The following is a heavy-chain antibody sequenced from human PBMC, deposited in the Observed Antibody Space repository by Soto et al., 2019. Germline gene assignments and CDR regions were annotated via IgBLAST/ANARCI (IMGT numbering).Heavy chain of an antibody. V-gene: IGHV3-11*06. CDR3: VRSGDNYNLLDY. Sequence: GGSLRLSCAASGFTVSDHYMGWIRQAPGKGLEWIGYSSNSGSFTRYADSVKGRFSISRDNAKNSLYLQINSLRGDDTAIYYCVRSGDNYNLLDYWGQGTPVTVSS. D-gene: IGHD1-1*01. CDR1: GFTVSDHY. CDR2: SSNSGSFT. J-gene: IGHJ4*02.